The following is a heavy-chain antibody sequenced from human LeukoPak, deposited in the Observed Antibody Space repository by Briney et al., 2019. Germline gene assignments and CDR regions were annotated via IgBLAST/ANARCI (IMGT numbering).Heavy chain of an antibody. D-gene: IGHD6-13*01. CDR2: IYYSGST. CDR1: GDSITSGSYY. J-gene: IGHJ4*02. Sequence: PSETLSLTCPVSGDSITSGSYYWAWIRQHPGKGLEWIGYIYYSGSTYYNPSLKSRVTISVDTSKNQFSLKLSSVTAADTAVYYCARDRDSRGYFDYWGQGTLVTVSS. V-gene: IGHV4-31*03. CDR3: ARDRDSRGYFDY.